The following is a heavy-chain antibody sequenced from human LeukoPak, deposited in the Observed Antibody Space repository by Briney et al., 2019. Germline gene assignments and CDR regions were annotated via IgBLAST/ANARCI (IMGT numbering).Heavy chain of an antibody. CDR1: GFTFSSYA. Sequence: GGSLRLSCAASGFTFSSYAMSWVRQAPGKGLEWVSSISGSGYSTYYPKSVKGRFSISRDNSKNTLYLEMNSLRAEDTAVYYCAKDYIGYDEDFDYWGQGTLVTVS. D-gene: IGHD2-2*01. J-gene: IGHJ4*02. CDR3: AKDYIGYDEDFDY. CDR2: ISGSGYST. V-gene: IGHV3-23*01.